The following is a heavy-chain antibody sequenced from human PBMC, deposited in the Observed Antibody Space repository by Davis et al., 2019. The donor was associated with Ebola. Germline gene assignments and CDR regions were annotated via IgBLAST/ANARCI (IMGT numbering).Heavy chain of an antibody. V-gene: IGHV5-10-1*01. D-gene: IGHD5-18*01. CDR3: ARRVDTSNIEPLIYGMDV. CDR1: GYGFSMHW. Sequence: GESLKISCKGFGYGFSMHWINWVRQMPGEGLEWVGRINPDDSYTKYSQSFQGHVTIPADTSTSTAYLQWRSLMASDTAIDYCARRVDTSNIEPLIYGMDVWGQGTTVTVSS. J-gene: IGHJ6*02. CDR2: INPDDSYT.